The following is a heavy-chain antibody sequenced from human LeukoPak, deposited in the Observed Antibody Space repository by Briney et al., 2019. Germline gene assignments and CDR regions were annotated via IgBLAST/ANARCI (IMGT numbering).Heavy chain of an antibody. CDR3: AREEGD. CDR2: IYYSGST. CDR1: GGSISSHD. Sequence: SETLSLTCTVSGGSISSHDWGWIRQPPGKGLEWIGYIYYSGSTNYNPSLKSRVTISVDTSKNQFSLKLSSVTAADTAVYYCAREEGDWGQGTLVTVSS. V-gene: IGHV4-59*11. J-gene: IGHJ4*02.